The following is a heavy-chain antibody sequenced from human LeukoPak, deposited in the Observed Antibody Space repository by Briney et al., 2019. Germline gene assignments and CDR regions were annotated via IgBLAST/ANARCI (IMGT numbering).Heavy chain of an antibody. D-gene: IGHD6-13*01. CDR2: IYHSGST. Sequence: SGTLSLTCAVSGGSISSSNWWSWVRQPPGKGLEWIGEIYHSGSTNYNPSLKSRVTISVDKSKNQFSLKLSSVTAADTAVYYCARWWYSSSPAWFDPWGQGTLVTVSS. CDR3: ARWWYSSSPAWFDP. J-gene: IGHJ5*02. V-gene: IGHV4-4*02. CDR1: GGSISSSNW.